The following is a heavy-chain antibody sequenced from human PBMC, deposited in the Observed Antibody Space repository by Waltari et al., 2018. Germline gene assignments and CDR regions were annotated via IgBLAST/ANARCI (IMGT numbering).Heavy chain of an antibody. V-gene: IGHV4-39*01. D-gene: IGHD3-3*01. CDR1: GDSISTSTFY. CDR3: VRQRSADFWSGYFDL. Sequence: QAQLQELGPGQVKPSETLSFRCAVSGDSISTSTFYWGWVRQPPGKGLVWVGSVYYNGNKFYNPSPTGRLTCSMDTSNNHFSRSRTSVTAADTAVYYCVRQRSADFWSGYFDLWGQGTLVTVSS. J-gene: IGHJ4*02. CDR2: VYYNGNK.